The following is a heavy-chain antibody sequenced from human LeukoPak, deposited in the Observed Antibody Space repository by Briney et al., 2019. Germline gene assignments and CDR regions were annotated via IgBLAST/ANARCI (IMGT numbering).Heavy chain of an antibody. CDR3: ARGGEYSGSYYDY. J-gene: IGHJ4*02. CDR1: EGTFSSYA. V-gene: IGHV1-69*05. CDR2: IIPIFGTA. D-gene: IGHD1-26*01. Sequence: ASVKVSCKASEGTFSSYAISWVRQAPGQGLEWMGGIIPIFGTANYAQKFQGRVTITTDESTSTAYMELSSLRSEDTAVYYCARGGEYSGSYYDYWGQGTLVTVSS.